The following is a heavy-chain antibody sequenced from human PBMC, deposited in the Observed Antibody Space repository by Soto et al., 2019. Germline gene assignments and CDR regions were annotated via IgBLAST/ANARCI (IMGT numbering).Heavy chain of an antibody. CDR2: IYNSGRY. V-gene: IGHV4-59*01. J-gene: IGHJ4*02. CDR3: AKTLPNRQLFDS. D-gene: IGHD1-1*01. CDR1: GGFI. Sequence: SETLSLTCTVSGGFIWGWIRQSPDKGLEWIGYIYNSGRYNYNPSLESRLTISIDTSKNQFSLRLASVTAADTAVYYCAKTLPNRQLFDSWSQGTLVTVSS.